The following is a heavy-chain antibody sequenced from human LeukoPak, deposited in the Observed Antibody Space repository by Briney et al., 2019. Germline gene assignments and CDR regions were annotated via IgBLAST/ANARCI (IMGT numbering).Heavy chain of an antibody. V-gene: IGHV3-15*01. CDR3: ARDSVIAYYYMDV. CDR1: GFTFTNAW. J-gene: IGHJ6*03. Sequence: GGSLRLSCAASGFTFTNAWMSWVRQTPGKGLEWVGRIKSKTHGGTSEYATPVKGRFTISRDDSRNTVDLQMNSLKTEDTAVYYCARDSVIAYYYMDVWGKGTTVTISS. CDR2: IKSKTHGGTS. D-gene: IGHD2-21*01.